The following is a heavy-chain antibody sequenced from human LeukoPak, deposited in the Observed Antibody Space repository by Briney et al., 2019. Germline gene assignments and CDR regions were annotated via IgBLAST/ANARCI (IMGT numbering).Heavy chain of an antibody. CDR1: GYTLTELS. V-gene: IGHV1-24*01. Sequence: GASVKVSCKVSGYTLTELSMHWVRQAPGKGLEWMGGFDPEDGETIYAQKFQGRVTMTEDTSTDTAYMELSSLRSEDTAVYYCASYWGLPAAPDAFDIWGQGTMVTVSS. J-gene: IGHJ3*02. D-gene: IGHD2-2*01. CDR3: ASYWGLPAAPDAFDI. CDR2: FDPEDGET.